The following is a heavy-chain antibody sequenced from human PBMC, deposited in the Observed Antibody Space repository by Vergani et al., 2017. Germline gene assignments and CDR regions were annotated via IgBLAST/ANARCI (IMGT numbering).Heavy chain of an antibody. CDR1: GFTVSSNY. Sequence: EVQLVESGGGLIQPGGSLRLSCAASGFTVSSNYISWVRQAPGKGLEWVSVIYSDVTTDYADSVNGRFTISRDNSDNIVYLQMSSLRAEDTAVYYCARAGSMAGNFGWFDPGGQGTLVTVSS. CDR2: IYSDVTT. D-gene: IGHD6-19*01. V-gene: IGHV3-53*01. CDR3: ARAGSMAGNFGWFDP. J-gene: IGHJ5*02.